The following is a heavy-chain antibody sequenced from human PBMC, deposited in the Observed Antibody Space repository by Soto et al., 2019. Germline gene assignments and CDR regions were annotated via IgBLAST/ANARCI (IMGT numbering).Heavy chain of an antibody. V-gene: IGHV1-69*02. CDR3: ARGGHIAVVTDSFDS. Sequence: SVKVSCEASGGTFSSYTISWVRQAPGQGLEWMGRIIPILGIANYAQKFQGRVTITADKSTSTAYMELSSLRSEDTAVYYCARGGHIAVVTDSFDSWGQGILVTVSS. J-gene: IGHJ4*02. CDR2: IIPILGIA. D-gene: IGHD2-21*02. CDR1: GGTFSSYT.